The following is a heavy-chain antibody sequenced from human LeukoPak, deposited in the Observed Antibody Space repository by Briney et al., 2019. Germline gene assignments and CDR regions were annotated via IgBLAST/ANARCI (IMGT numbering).Heavy chain of an antibody. J-gene: IGHJ6*03. CDR3: ARSVLDYYYYYMDV. D-gene: IGHD2-8*02. Sequence: GGSLRLSCAASGFTFSSYWMSWVRQAPGKGLEWVANIKQDGSEKYYVDSVKGRFTISRDNAKNSLYLQMNSLRAEDTAVYYCARSVLDYYYYYMDVWGKGTTVTVS. V-gene: IGHV3-7*01. CDR2: IKQDGSEK. CDR1: GFTFSSYW.